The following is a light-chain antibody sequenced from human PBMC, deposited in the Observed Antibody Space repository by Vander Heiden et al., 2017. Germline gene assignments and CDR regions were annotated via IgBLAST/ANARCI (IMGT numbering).Light chain of an antibody. CDR3: AAWDESLNGWV. Sequence: QSVLTQPPSASGTPGQRVTISCSGSSSNIGSNTVNWYQQLPGTAPKLLIYNNNQRPSGVPDRFSGSKSGTSASLAISGLQSEAEADYYCAAWDESLNGWVFGGGTKLTVL. CDR2: NNN. CDR1: SSNIGSNT. J-gene: IGLJ3*02. V-gene: IGLV1-44*01.